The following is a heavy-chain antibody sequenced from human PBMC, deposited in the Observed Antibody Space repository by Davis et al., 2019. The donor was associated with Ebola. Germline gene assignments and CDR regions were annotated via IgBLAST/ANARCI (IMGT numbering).Heavy chain of an antibody. J-gene: IGHJ4*02. CDR2: ISSGGGAP. CDR3: AKERSKGYSYGTGDY. CDR1: GFTFSTYA. V-gene: IGHV3-23*01. D-gene: IGHD5-18*01. Sequence: GESLKISCAASGFTFSTYAMGWVRQAPGKGLEWVSDISSGGGAPYYADSVKGRFAISRDNSKNTLYLQMNSLRAEDTAVYYCAKERSKGYSYGTGDYWGQGTLVTVSS.